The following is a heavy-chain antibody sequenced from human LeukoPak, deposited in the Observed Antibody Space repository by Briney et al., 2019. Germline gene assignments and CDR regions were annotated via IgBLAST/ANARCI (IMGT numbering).Heavy chain of an antibody. Sequence: SGPTLVNPTQTLTLTCTFSGFSLSTSGVGVGWIRQPPGKALEWLALIYWNDDKRYSPSLKSRLTITKATSKNQVVLTMTNMDPVDTATYYCAHTIAAAGNFDYWGQGTLVTVSS. V-gene: IGHV2-5*01. CDR2: IYWNDDK. D-gene: IGHD6-13*01. CDR3: AHTIAAAGNFDY. J-gene: IGHJ4*02. CDR1: GFSLSTSGVG.